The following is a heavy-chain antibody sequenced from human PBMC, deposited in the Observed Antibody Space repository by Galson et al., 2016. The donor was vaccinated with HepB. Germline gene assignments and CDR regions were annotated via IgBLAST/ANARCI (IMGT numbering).Heavy chain of an antibody. CDR1: GFTLRRYN. J-gene: IGHJ6*04. CDR2: ISDSGSTI. D-gene: IGHD6-19*01. Sequence: SLRLSCAASGFTLRRYNMNWVRRTPGKGLEWISYISDSGSTIYYADSLEGRFTISRDNAKDSLYLQMNSLRDEDTGVYYCVRDQWLAEREGHYYFAGMDVWGKGTAVTVSS. CDR3: VRDQWLAEREGHYYFAGMDV. V-gene: IGHV3-48*02.